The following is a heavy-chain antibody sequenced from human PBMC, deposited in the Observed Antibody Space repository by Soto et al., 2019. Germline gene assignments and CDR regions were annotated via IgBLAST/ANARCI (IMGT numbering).Heavy chain of an antibody. J-gene: IGHJ3*02. CDR2: IIPILGIA. CDR3: ASGDPDWGNAFDI. V-gene: IGHV1-69*02. Sequence: ASVKVSCKASGGTFSSYTISWVRQAPGQGLEWMGRIIPILGIANYAQKFQGRVTITADKSTSTAYMELSSLRSEDTAVYYCASGDPDWGNAFDIWGQGTMVTVSS. D-gene: IGHD7-27*01. CDR1: GGTFSSYT.